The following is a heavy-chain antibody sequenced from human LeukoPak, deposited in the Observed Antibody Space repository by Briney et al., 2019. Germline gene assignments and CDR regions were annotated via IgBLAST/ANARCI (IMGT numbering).Heavy chain of an antibody. V-gene: IGHV4-39*01. J-gene: IGHJ5*02. CDR3: SRRSSGSYGWFDP. D-gene: IGHD1-26*01. CDR1: GGSISSSSYY. CDR2: IYYSGST. Sequence: PSETLSLTCTVSGGSISSSSYYWGWIRQPPGKGLEWVGSIYYSGSTYYNPSLKSRVTISVDTSKNQFSTKLSSVTAADTAVYYGSRRSSGSYGWFDPWGQGTLVTVSS.